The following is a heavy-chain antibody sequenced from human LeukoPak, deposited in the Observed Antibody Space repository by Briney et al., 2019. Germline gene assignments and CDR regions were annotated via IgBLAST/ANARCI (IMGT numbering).Heavy chain of an antibody. CDR1: GGSISSYY. CDR3: AGGIAARPSYYFDY. CDR2: IYYSGST. Sequence: PSETLSLTCTVSGGSISSYYWSWIRQPPGKGLEWIGYIYYSGSTNYNPSLKSRVTISVDTSKNQFSLKLSSVTAADTAVYYCAGGIAARPSYYFDYWGQGTLVTVSS. D-gene: IGHD6-6*01. J-gene: IGHJ4*02. V-gene: IGHV4-59*08.